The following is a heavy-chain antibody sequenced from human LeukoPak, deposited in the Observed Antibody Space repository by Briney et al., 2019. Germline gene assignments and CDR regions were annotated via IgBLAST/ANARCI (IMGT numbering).Heavy chain of an antibody. J-gene: IGHJ6*02. CDR2: ISYDGSNK. V-gene: IGHV3-30-3*01. CDR3: TTNSVGSVDV. D-gene: IGHD3-10*01. CDR1: GFTFSSYA. Sequence: PGGSLTLSCAASGFTFSSYAMHWVRQAPGKGLEWVAVISYDGSNKYYADSVKGRFTISRDNSKNTLYLQMNSLRAEDTAVYYCTTNSVGSVDVWGQGTTVTVSS.